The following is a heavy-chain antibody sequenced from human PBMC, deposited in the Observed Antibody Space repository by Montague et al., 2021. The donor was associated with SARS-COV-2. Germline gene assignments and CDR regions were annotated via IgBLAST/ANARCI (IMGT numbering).Heavy chain of an antibody. CDR3: ARREWLRGHVDF. CDR1: GGSFSNYY. D-gene: IGHD5-12*01. V-gene: IGHV4-34*01. J-gene: IGHJ4*02. CDR2: IHHSGGT. Sequence: SETLSLTRAVYGGSFSNYYWSWIRQPPGEGLQWIGEIHHSGGTNXNPSLKSRVTISVDTSKNQLSLKLSSMTAADTAVYYCARREWLRGHVDFWGQGTLVTVSS.